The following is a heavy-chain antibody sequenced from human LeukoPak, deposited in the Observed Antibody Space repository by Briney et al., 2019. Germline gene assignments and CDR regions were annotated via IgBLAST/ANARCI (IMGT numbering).Heavy chain of an antibody. Sequence: ASVKVSCKASGYTFTSYDITWVRQAPGQGLEWMGWISAYNGNTNYAQKLQGRVTMTTDTSTSTAYMELRILRSDDTAVYYCAEGGGYCSSTSCRNWFDPWGQGTLVTVSS. CDR3: AEGGGYCSSTSCRNWFDP. CDR2: ISAYNGNT. J-gene: IGHJ5*02. D-gene: IGHD2-2*01. CDR1: GYTFTSYD. V-gene: IGHV1-18*01.